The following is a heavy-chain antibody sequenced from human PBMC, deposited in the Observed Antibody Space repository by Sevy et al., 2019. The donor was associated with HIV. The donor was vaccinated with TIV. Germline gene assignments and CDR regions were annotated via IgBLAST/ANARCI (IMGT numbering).Heavy chain of an antibody. Sequence: ASVKVSCKASGDTFSTYDINWVRQAPGQGLEWMGWMSPKSGSTGFAQKFQGRLTMTRDTSINTAYMELSSLRSEDTAVDYCASGGSGDGWKYGYYYYGMDVWGQGTTVTVSS. V-gene: IGHV1-8*02. D-gene: IGHD3-3*01. CDR2: MSPKSGST. CDR3: ASGGSGDGWKYGYYYYGMDV. J-gene: IGHJ6*02. CDR1: GDTFSTYD.